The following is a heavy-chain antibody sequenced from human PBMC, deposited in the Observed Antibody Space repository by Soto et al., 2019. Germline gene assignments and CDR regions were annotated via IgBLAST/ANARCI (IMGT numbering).Heavy chain of an antibody. V-gene: IGHV4-59*01. CDR1: GCSISTYY. J-gene: IGHJ3*02. Sequence: SETLSLTCTASGCSISTYYWSWIRQPPGKGLEWIGYIYHTGSTNYNPSLKSRVTMSVDTSKNHFSLKLSSVTAADTAVYYCARGFGGVIVGLFAFDIWGQGTMVT. CDR2: IYHTGST. D-gene: IGHD3-16*02. CDR3: ARGFGGVIVGLFAFDI.